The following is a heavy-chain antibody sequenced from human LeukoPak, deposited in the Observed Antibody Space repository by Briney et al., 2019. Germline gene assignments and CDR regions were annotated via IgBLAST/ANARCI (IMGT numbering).Heavy chain of an antibody. CDR2: ISYDGSDE. J-gene: IGHJ4*02. Sequence: GRSLRLSCAASGFTFSSYAMHWVRQAPGKGLEWVAFISYDGSDEYYADSVKGRFTISRDNSKNILFLQMNSLRADDTAVYYCATTPPSRFEYWGQGTLVTVSS. CDR1: GFTFSSYA. V-gene: IGHV3-30-3*01. CDR3: ATTPPSRFEY.